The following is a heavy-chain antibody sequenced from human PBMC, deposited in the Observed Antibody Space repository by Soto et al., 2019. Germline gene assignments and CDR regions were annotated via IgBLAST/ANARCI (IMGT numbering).Heavy chain of an antibody. D-gene: IGHD2-2*01. CDR3: ARDYQLPDVRYYGMDV. V-gene: IGHV3-53*02. J-gene: IGHJ6*02. CDR1: GFTVSSHY. Sequence: EVQLVETGGGLIQPGGSLRLSCAASGFTVSSHYMSWVRQAPGKGLEWVSVIYSGGSTYYADSVKGRFTISRDNSKNTLYLQMNSLRAEDTAVYYCARDYQLPDVRYYGMDVWGQGTTVTVSS. CDR2: IYSGGST.